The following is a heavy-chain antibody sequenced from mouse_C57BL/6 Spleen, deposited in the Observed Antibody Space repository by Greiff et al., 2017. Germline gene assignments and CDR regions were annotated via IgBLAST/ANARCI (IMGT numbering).Heavy chain of an antibody. Sequence: VQLQQSGPELVKPGASVKISCQASGYTFTDYYMNWVKQSHGKSLEWIGDINPNNGGTSYNQKFKGKAKLTVNKSSSTAYMELRSLTSEDSAVYYCARDGNYHYYAMDDWGQGTSVTVSS. CDR1: GYTFTDYY. CDR3: ARDGNYHYYAMDD. CDR2: INPNNGGT. D-gene: IGHD2-1*01. J-gene: IGHJ4*01. V-gene: IGHV1-26*01.